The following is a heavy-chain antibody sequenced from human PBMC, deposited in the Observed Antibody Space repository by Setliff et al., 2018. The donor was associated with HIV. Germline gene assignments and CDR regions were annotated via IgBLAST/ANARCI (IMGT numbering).Heavy chain of an antibody. D-gene: IGHD6-19*01. J-gene: IGHJ4*02. CDR3: ARGEQWPYYFHY. V-gene: IGHV4-61*02. CDR1: GGSISSGSYY. Sequence: KTSETLSLTCTVSGGSISSGSYYWSWIRQPAGKGLEWIGRIYTSGSTNYNPSLKSRVTISVDTSKNQFSLKLSSVTAADTAVYYCARGEQWPYYFHYWARERWSPSPQ. CDR2: IYTSGST.